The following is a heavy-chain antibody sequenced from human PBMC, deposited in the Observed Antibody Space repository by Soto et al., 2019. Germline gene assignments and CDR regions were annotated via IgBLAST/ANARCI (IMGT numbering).Heavy chain of an antibody. CDR1: GGTFSSYA. CDR3: ARVHGVIKHYFDY. J-gene: IGHJ4*02. D-gene: IGHD3-10*01. CDR2: IIPIFGTA. Sequence: SVKVSCKASGGTFSSYASSGVRQAPGQGLEWMGGIIPIFGTANYAQKFQGRVTITADESTSTAYMELSSLRSEDTAVYYCARVHGVIKHYFDYWGQGTLVTVSS. V-gene: IGHV1-69*13.